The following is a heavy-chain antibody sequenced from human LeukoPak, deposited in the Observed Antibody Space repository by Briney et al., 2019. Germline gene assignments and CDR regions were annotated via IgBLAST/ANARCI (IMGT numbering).Heavy chain of an antibody. V-gene: IGHV3-21*01. CDR1: GFTFSTYT. J-gene: IGHJ5*02. CDR3: ASKYWFDP. CDR2: ISSMGSHK. Sequence: GSLRLSCAASGFTFSTYTMNWVRQAPGKGLEWVSSISSMGSHKYYADSVEGRFTISRDNAKNSLFLQMNSLRVEDTAVYYCASKYWFDPWGRGTLVTVSS.